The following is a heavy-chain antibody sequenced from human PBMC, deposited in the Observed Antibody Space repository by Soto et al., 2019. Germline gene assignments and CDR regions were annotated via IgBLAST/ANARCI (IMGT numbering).Heavy chain of an antibody. CDR1: GFTFDDYA. V-gene: IGHV3-9*01. J-gene: IGHJ4*02. Sequence: VQLVESGGGLVQPGRSLRLSCAASGFTFDDYAMHWVRQAPGKGLEWVSGISWNSGSIGYADSVKGRFTISRDNAKNSLYLQMNSLRAEDTALYYCAKDLRGDYYDSSGLGNWGQGTLVTVSS. CDR2: ISWNSGSI. CDR3: AKDLRGDYYDSSGLGN. D-gene: IGHD3-22*01.